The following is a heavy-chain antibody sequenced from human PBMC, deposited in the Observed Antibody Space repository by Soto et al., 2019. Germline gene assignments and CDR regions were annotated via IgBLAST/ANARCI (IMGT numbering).Heavy chain of an antibody. J-gene: IGHJ5*01. CDR2: IYHSGST. V-gene: IGHV4-4*02. D-gene: IGHD2-2*01. CDR1: GGSTSSTDW. CDR3: ARRSSRELDS. Sequence: SETLSLTCAVSGGSTSSTDWWSWVRQPPGKGLEWIGEIYHSGSTNYNPSLKSRVTLSVDNSKNQLSLKMNSVTAADTAVYYCARRSSRELDSWGQGTLVTVSS.